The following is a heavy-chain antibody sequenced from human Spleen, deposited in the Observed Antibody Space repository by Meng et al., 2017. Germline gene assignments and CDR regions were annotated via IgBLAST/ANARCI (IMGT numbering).Heavy chain of an antibody. CDR1: GYTFTDYY. J-gene: IGHJ6*02. Sequence: ASVKVSCKASGYTFTDYYIHWVRQAPGQGPEWMGRINPNSGGTNYARKFQGRVTMTRDTSISTAYMELSRLRSDDTAVYYCARDMSALPYGMDVWGQGTTVTVSS. V-gene: IGHV1-2*06. CDR2: INPNSGGT. CDR3: ARDMSALPYGMDV.